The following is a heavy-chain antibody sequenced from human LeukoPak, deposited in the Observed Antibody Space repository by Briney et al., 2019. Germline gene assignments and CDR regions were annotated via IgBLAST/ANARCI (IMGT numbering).Heavy chain of an antibody. CDR1: GGSISSSDYY. CDR2: IYYGGST. Sequence: SETLSLTCTVSGGSISSSDYYWGWIRQPPGKGLEWIGSIYYGGSTYYNPSLKSRVTISVDTSMNQFSLKLSFVTTADTAVYYCARALGYRSGGSCTRGYNWFDPWGQGTLVTVSS. J-gene: IGHJ5*02. V-gene: IGHV4-39*01. CDR3: ARALGYRSGGSCTRGYNWFDP. D-gene: IGHD2-15*01.